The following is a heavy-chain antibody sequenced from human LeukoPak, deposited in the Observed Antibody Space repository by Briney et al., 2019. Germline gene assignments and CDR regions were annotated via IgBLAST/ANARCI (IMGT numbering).Heavy chain of an antibody. CDR1: GGSISSSSYY. Sequence: SETLSLTCTVSGGSISSSSYYWGWIRQPPGKGLEWIGSIYYSGSTYYNPSLKSRVTISVDTSKNQFSLKLSSVTAADTAVYYCARYFNSGYDNFDYWGQGTLVTVSS. D-gene: IGHD5-12*01. J-gene: IGHJ4*02. CDR3: ARYFNSGYDNFDY. V-gene: IGHV4-39*07. CDR2: IYYSGST.